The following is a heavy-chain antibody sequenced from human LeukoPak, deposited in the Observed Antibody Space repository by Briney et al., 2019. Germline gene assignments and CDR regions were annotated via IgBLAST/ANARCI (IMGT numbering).Heavy chain of an antibody. J-gene: IGHJ4*02. V-gene: IGHV1-2*06. CDR2: INPNSGGT. CDR3: ARDIAAAGTSLWD. Sequence: GSSVKVSCKASGGTFSSYAISWVRQAPGQGLEWMGRINPNSGGTNYAQKFQGRVTMTRDTSISTAYMELSRLRSDDTAVYYCARDIAAAGTSLWDWGQGTLVTVSS. CDR1: GGTFSSYA. D-gene: IGHD6-13*01.